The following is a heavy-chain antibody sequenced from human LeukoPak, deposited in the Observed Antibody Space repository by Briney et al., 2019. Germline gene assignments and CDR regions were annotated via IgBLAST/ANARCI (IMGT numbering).Heavy chain of an antibody. CDR3: AREYYYNIDV. CDR1: GFTFGTHW. Sequence: GGSLRLSCAASGFTFGTHWMHWVRQAPGKGLVWVSRLNSDGSSTHYAGSVQGRFTISRDNAKNTLYLQMNSLRAEDTAVYYCAREYYYNIDVWGQGTTVTVSS. CDR2: LNSDGSST. V-gene: IGHV3-74*01. J-gene: IGHJ6*02.